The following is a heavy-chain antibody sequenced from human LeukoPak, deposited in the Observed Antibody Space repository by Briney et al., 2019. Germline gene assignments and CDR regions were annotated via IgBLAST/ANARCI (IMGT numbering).Heavy chain of an antibody. D-gene: IGHD6-19*01. CDR2: INHSGST. CDR3: ARRPPGIAVAGISSNWFDP. Sequence: SETLSLTCTVSGGSITTSSDYWGWIRQPPGKGLEWIGEINHSGSTNYNPSLKSRVTISVDTSKNQFSLKLSSVTAADTAVYYCARRPPGIAVAGISSNWFDPWGQGTLVTVSS. CDR1: GGSITTSSDY. V-gene: IGHV4-39*07. J-gene: IGHJ5*02.